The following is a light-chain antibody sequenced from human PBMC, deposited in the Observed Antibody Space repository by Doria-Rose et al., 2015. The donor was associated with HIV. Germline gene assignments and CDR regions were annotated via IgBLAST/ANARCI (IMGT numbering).Light chain of an antibody. V-gene: IGKV3-20*01. Sequence: EIVLTQSPGTLSLSPGERATLSCRASQSFSRTSLAWYQQKPGQAPSLLTYDGSTRATGIPDRFSASGSGTDFTLTINRLEPEDFALYYCHQYGTSWTFGQGTKVEI. J-gene: IGKJ1*01. CDR3: HQYGTSWT. CDR1: QSFSRTS. CDR2: DGS.